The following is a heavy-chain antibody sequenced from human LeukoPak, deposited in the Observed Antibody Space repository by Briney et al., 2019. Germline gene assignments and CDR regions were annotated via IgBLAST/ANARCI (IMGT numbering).Heavy chain of an antibody. D-gene: IGHD2-15*01. Sequence: SETLSLTCAVYGGSFSGYYWSCIRQPPGKGLEWIGEINHSGSTNYNPSLKSRVTISVDTSKNQFSLKLSSVTAADTAVYYCARGRDIVVVVAATHFDYWGQGTLVTVSS. J-gene: IGHJ4*02. CDR3: ARGRDIVVVVAATHFDY. V-gene: IGHV4-34*01. CDR1: GGSFSGYY. CDR2: INHSGST.